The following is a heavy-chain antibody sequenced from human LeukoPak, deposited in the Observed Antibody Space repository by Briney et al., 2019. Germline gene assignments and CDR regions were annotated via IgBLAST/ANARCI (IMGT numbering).Heavy chain of an antibody. Sequence: ASVKVSCKASGYTFTGYYMHWVRQAPGQGLEWMGWINPNSGGTNYAQKFQGRVTMTRDTSISTAYMELSRLRSDDTAVYYCAKAIEYSSSWVDYWGQGTLVTVSS. D-gene: IGHD6-6*01. CDR2: INPNSGGT. CDR3: AKAIEYSSSWVDY. V-gene: IGHV1-2*02. J-gene: IGHJ4*02. CDR1: GYTFTGYY.